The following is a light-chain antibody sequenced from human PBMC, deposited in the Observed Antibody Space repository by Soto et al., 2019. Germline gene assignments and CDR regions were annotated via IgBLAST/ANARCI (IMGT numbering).Light chain of an antibody. CDR1: QSVSSSY. CDR3: QQYGGSRRST. J-gene: IGKJ1*01. CDR2: GAS. Sequence: EIGLTQPPGTLSLSPGERATLSCRASQSVSSSYLAWYQQKPGQAPRLLIYGASSRATGIPDRFSGSGSGTDFTLTISRLEPEDFAVYYCQQYGGSRRSTFGQGXKV. V-gene: IGKV3-20*01.